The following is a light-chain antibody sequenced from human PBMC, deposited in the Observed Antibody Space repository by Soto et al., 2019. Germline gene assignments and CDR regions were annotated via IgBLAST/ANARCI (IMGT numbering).Light chain of an antibody. V-gene: IGLV1-40*01. CDR1: RSKIGTVYA. Sequence: QSVLTQPPSVSGAPGQRVNISCPWSRSKIGTVYAVHWYQQLPGTAPKLLIYGNNNRPSGVPDRFSGSKTGTSASLASTGLQDEADYCRSSDRSLSDDVFGTGTKLTVL. CDR3: RSSDRSLSDDV. CDR2: GNN. J-gene: IGLJ1*01.